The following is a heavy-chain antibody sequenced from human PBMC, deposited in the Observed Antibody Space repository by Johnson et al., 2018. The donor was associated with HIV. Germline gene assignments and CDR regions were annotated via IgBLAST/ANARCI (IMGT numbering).Heavy chain of an antibody. V-gene: IGHV3-30*02. D-gene: IGHD3-22*01. CDR2: IRYDGSNK. Sequence: QVQLVESGGGVVQPGGSLRLSCAASGFTFSSYGMHWVRQAPGKGLEWVAFIRYDGSNKYYADSVKGRFTISRANSKNTLYLQMNSLRAEDTAVYYCASNLPYDSSGYYYSGRDAFDIWGQGTMVTVSS. CDR3: ASNLPYDSSGYYYSGRDAFDI. J-gene: IGHJ3*02. CDR1: GFTFSSYG.